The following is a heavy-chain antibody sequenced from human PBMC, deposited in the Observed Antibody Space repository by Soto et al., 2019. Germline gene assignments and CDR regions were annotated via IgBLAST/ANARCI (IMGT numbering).Heavy chain of an antibody. CDR3: ARDKITGLFDY. V-gene: IGHV4-34*01. Sequence: QVQLQQWGAGLLKPSETLSLTCAVYGGSFSGYYWTWIRQPPGTGLEWIGEINHSGSTNYNPSLKTRVSISVDTSKNQFSLKLTSLTASDTALYLCARDKITGLFDYWGQGTLVTVSS. D-gene: IGHD2-8*02. CDR1: GGSFSGYY. CDR2: INHSGST. J-gene: IGHJ4*02.